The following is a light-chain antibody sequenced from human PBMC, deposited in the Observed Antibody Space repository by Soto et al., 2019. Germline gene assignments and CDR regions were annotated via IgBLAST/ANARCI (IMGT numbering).Light chain of an antibody. J-gene: IGKJ1*01. V-gene: IGKV3-15*01. CDR2: DAS. Sequence: EVVMTQSPVTLSLSPGDRATVSCRASQTVVTHLAWFQQKPGQPPRLLIYDASPTATGIPARFSGSGSGTEFTLTISSLQSEDFAVYYCQQYNKWPRTFGQGTKVE. CDR1: QTVVTH. CDR3: QQYNKWPRT.